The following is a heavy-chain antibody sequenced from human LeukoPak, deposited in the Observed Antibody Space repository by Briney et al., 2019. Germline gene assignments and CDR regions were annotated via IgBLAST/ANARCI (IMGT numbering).Heavy chain of an antibody. J-gene: IGHJ4*02. CDR3: AKDYRRYGGYSDY. CDR1: RFTFSSYG. CDR2: IRLDGSNE. Sequence: PGGSLGLSCAASRFTFSSYGMHWVRQAPGRGLEWVAFIRLDGSNEYYADSVKGRFTISRDNSRNTLFLQMNTLRAEDTAVYYCAKDYRRYGGYSDYWGQGTLVTVSS. D-gene: IGHD4-17*01. V-gene: IGHV3-30*02.